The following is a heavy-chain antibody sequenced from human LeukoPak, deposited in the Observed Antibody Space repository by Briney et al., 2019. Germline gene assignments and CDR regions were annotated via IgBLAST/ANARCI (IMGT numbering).Heavy chain of an antibody. Sequence: ASVKVSCKASGYTFTSYYMHWVRQAPGQGLEWMGIINPSGGSTSYAQKFQGRVTISVDTSKNQFSLKLSSVTAADTAVYYCARGTVRGGKLDYWGQGTLVTVSS. CDR1: GYTFTSYY. CDR2: INPSGGST. V-gene: IGHV1-46*01. D-gene: IGHD3-10*01. J-gene: IGHJ4*02. CDR3: ARGTVRGGKLDY.